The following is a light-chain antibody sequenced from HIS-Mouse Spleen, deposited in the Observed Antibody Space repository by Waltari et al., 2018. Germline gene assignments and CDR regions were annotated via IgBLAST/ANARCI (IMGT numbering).Light chain of an antibody. CDR3: CSYAGSSTWV. J-gene: IGLJ3*02. CDR1: SSDVGSYNL. CDR2: EGS. Sequence: QSALTQPASVSGSPGQSITISCTGTSSDVGSYNLVSWYQQHPGKAPKLTIYEGSKGPVGVSNRFAGSKSGNTASLTISGLQAEDEADYYCCSYAGSSTWVFGGGTKLTVL. V-gene: IGLV2-23*01.